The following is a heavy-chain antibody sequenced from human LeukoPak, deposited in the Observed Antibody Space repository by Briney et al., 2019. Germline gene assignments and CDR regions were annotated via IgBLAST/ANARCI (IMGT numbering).Heavy chain of an antibody. J-gene: IGHJ4*02. V-gene: IGHV1-2*02. D-gene: IGHD3-3*01. CDR1: GYTFTGYY. CDR3: ARGSFGDYDFWNNDY. Sequence: ASVKVSCKASGYTFTGYYMHWVRRAPGQGLEWMGWINPNSGGTNYAQKFQDRVTMTRDTSISTAYMELSRLRSDDTAVYYCARGSFGDYDFWNNDYWGQGTLVTVSS. CDR2: INPNSGGT.